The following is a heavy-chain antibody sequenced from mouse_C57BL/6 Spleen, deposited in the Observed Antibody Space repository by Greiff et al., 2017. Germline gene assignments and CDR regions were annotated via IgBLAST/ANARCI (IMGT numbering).Heavy chain of an antibody. J-gene: IGHJ2*01. CDR1: GSSITSGYY. CDR2: ICYDGSN. Sequence: EVKLMESGPGLVKPSQSLSLTCSVTGSSITSGYYWNWIRQFPGNKLEWMGYICYDGSNNYNPSLKNRRSFTRDTSKNQFFLKLNSVTTEDTATYYGARDYGSSPLFDYWSQGTTLTVSS. V-gene: IGHV3-6*01. D-gene: IGHD1-1*01. CDR3: ARDYGSSPLFDY.